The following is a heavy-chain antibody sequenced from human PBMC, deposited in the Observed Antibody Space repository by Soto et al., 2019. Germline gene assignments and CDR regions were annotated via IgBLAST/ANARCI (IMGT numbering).Heavy chain of an antibody. CDR2: IYPGDFDT. CDR1: GYSFTSYW. D-gene: IGHD2-15*01. CDR3: ARGYCSGGSCYSGGYVGFDP. V-gene: IGHV5-51*01. Sequence: GGSLKISCKGSGYSFTSYWIGWVRQMPGKGLEWMGIIYPGDFDTEYSPSFQGQVTISADKSISTAYLQWSSLKASDTAMYYCARGYCSGGSCYSGGYVGFDPWGQGTLVTVSS. J-gene: IGHJ5*02.